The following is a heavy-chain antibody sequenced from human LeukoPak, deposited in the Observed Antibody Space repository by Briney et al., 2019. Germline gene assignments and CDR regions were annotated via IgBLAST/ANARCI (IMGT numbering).Heavy chain of an antibody. CDR3: ARHRSSGYDDAFDI. Sequence: GEPLKISCKGSGYTFTNYWSDWVCQMPGKGLEWMGIIYPGDSDTRYSPSFQGQVTISADKSISTAYLQWSSLKASDTAMYYCARHRSSGYDDAFDIWGQGTMVTVSS. CDR1: GYTFTNYW. V-gene: IGHV5-51*01. CDR2: IYPGDSDT. J-gene: IGHJ3*02. D-gene: IGHD3-22*01.